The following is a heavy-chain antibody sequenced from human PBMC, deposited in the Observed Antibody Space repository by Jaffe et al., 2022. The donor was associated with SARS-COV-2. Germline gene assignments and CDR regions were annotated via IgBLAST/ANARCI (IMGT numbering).Heavy chain of an antibody. CDR2: IHHTGTT. Sequence: QVRLQESGPGLVKPSQTLSLTCTVSGGSVSSDGFYWMWFRQRPGMGLEWIGHIHHTGTTYYNSALQSRISISMDTSNNQFSLKVNSVIAADTAIYYCVRDDVVSGIGSIDSWGQGTLVTVSS. D-gene: IGHD3-16*01. CDR3: VRDDVVSGIGSIDS. CDR1: GGSVSSDGFY. J-gene: IGHJ4*02. V-gene: IGHV4-31*03.